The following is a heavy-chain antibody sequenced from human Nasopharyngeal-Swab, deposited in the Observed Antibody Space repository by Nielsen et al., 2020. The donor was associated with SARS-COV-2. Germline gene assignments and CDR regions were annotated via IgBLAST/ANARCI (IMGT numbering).Heavy chain of an antibody. CDR3: AKDLRGSYFF. J-gene: IGHJ4*02. Sequence: GGSLRLSCVASGYSFRTYGMSWVRQAPGKGLEWVAAISGSGDISGSGGSTYYADSVKGRFTISRDNSKNTLSLQMNGLGAEDTAVYYCAKDLRGSYFFWGQGALVTVSS. CDR2: ISGSGDISGSGGST. CDR1: GYSFRTYG. D-gene: IGHD2/OR15-2a*01. V-gene: IGHV3-23*01.